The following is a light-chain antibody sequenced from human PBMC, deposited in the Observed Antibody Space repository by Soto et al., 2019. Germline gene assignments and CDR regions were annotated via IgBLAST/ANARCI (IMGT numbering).Light chain of an antibody. J-gene: IGLJ1*01. CDR2: DDN. V-gene: IGLV1-51*01. Sequence: QSVLTQPPSVSAAPGQKVTISCSGSSANIGGNSVSWYQQLPGTAPKLLIYDDNKRPSGIPDRFSGSKSGTSATLSITGFQTGDEADYYCGSWDSSLSAYVFXTWTKVTVL. CDR3: GSWDSSLSAYV. CDR1: SANIGGNS.